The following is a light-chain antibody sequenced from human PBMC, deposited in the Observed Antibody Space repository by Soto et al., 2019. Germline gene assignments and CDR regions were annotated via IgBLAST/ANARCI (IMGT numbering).Light chain of an antibody. CDR1: QSVSSNY. CDR3: QQYGNSPRYS. Sequence: EIVLTQSPGTLSLSPGERVTLSCRASQSVSSNYLAWYQQKPGQAPRLLIYSTSSRANGIPDRFSGSGSGTDFTLTINRLEPEDFAVYYCQQYGNSPRYSFGQGTRLEIK. V-gene: IGKV3-20*01. J-gene: IGKJ2*03. CDR2: STS.